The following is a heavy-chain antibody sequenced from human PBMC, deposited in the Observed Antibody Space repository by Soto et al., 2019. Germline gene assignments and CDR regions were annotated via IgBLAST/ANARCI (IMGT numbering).Heavy chain of an antibody. V-gene: IGHV3-30-3*01. J-gene: IGHJ3*02. CDR1: GFTFSSYA. Sequence: GGSLRLSCAASGFTFSSYAMHWVRQAPGKGLEWVAVISYDGSNKYYADSVKGRFTISRDNSKNTLYLQMNSLRAEDTAVYYCARGLAAYDFWSGSDDAFDIWGQGTMVTVSS. D-gene: IGHD3-3*01. CDR3: ARGLAAYDFWSGSDDAFDI. CDR2: ISYDGSNK.